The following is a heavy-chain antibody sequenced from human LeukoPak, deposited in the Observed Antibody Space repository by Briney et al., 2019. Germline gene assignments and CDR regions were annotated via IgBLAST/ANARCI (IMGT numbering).Heavy chain of an antibody. J-gene: IGHJ4*02. CDR2: INHSGST. V-gene: IGHV4-34*09. CDR1: GGSFSGYY. Sequence: SSETLSLTCAVYGGSFSGYYWSWIRQPPGKGLEWIGEINHSGSTNYNPSLKSRVTISVDTSKNQFSLKLSSVTAADTAVYYCAVSSGYADYWGQGTLVTVSS. D-gene: IGHD3-22*01. CDR3: AVSSGYADY.